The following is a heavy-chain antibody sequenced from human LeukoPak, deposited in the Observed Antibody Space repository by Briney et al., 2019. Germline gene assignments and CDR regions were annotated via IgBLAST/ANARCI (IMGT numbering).Heavy chain of an antibody. D-gene: IGHD3-3*01. J-gene: IGHJ4*02. CDR2: INPNSGGT. Sequence: ASVKVSCKASGYTFTGYYMHWVRQAPGQGLEWMGWINPNSGGTNYAQKFQGRVTMTRDTSISTAYMELSRLRSDDTAVYYCARASYCSSTSCYWDTYYDFWSGYTDFDYWGQGTLVTVS. V-gene: IGHV1-2*02. CDR3: ARASYCSSTSCYWDTYYDFWSGYTDFDY. CDR1: GYTFTGYY.